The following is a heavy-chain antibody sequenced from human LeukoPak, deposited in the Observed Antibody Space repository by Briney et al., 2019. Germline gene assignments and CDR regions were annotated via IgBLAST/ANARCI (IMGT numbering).Heavy chain of an antibody. J-gene: IGHJ4*02. CDR3: ARTRTGFDY. Sequence: PGGSLRLSCAASGFTFSSYSMNWVRQAPGKGLEWVSYISSSSSTIYYADSVKGRFTISRDNAKSSLYLQTNSLRAEDTAVYYCARTRTGFDYWGQGTLVTVSS. D-gene: IGHD1-14*01. CDR1: GFTFSSYS. CDR2: ISSSSSTI. V-gene: IGHV3-48*01.